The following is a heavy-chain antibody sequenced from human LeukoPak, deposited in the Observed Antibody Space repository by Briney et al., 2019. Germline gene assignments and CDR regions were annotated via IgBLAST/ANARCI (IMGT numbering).Heavy chain of an antibody. J-gene: IGHJ4*02. Sequence: ASVKVSCKASGYTFTSYDINWVRQATGQGLEWMGWMNPNSGNTGYAQKFQGRVTITRNTSISTAYMELSRLRSDDTAVYYCARDPRITMLVVVNGPFDYWGQGTLVTVSS. D-gene: IGHD3-22*01. CDR3: ARDPRITMLVVVNGPFDY. V-gene: IGHV1-8*03. CDR2: MNPNSGNT. CDR1: GYTFTSYD.